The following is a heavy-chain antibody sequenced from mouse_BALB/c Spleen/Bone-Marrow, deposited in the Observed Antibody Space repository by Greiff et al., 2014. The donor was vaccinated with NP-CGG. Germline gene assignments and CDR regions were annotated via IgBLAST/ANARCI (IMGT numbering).Heavy chain of an antibody. Sequence: VQLQQSGPDLVAPSQSLSITCTVSGFSLNSYGVHWVRQPPGKGLEWLGVIWSDGSTAYNSALKSRLSISKDNSKSQLFLKMSRLQTDDTAMYYCARHERGYPYAMDYWGQGTSVTVSS. D-gene: IGHD2-2*01. J-gene: IGHJ4*01. V-gene: IGHV2-6-2*01. CDR2: IWSDGST. CDR1: GFSLNSYG. CDR3: ARHERGYPYAMDY.